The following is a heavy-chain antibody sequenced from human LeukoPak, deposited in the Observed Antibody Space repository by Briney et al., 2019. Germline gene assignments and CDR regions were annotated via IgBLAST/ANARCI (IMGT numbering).Heavy chain of an antibody. D-gene: IGHD3-3*02. CDR3: AREAFLEWLPKYYFDY. CDR1: GYTFTSYG. J-gene: IGHJ4*02. Sequence: GASVKVSCKASGYTFTSYGISWVRQAPGQGLEWMGWICAYNGNTNYAQKLQGRVTMTTDTSTSTAYMELRSLRSDDTAVYYCAREAFLEWLPKYYFDYWGQGTLVTVSS. V-gene: IGHV1-18*01. CDR2: ICAYNGNT.